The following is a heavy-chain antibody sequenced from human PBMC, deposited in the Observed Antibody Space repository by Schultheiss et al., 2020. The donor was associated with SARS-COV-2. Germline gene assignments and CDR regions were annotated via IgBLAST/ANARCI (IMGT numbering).Heavy chain of an antibody. V-gene: IGHV3-33*01. J-gene: IGHJ4*02. CDR1: GFTFSNYG. CDR2: IWNDGGNK. Sequence: GGSLRLSCAASGFTFSNYGMHWVRQAPGKGLEWVAVIWNDGGNKYYADSVKGRFTISRDNSKNTVSLQMNSLRAEDTGLFHCARDTMVGSTTTMGYWGQGTLVTVSS. D-gene: IGHD1-26*01. CDR3: ARDTMVGSTTTMGY.